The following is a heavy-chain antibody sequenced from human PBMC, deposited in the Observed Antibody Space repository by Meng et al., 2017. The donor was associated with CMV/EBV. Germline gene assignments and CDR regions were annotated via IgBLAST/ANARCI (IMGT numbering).Heavy chain of an antibody. J-gene: IGHJ5*02. Sequence: ASVKVSCKASGYTFTSYYMHWVRQAPGQGLEWMGIINPSGGSTSYAQKFQGRVTMTRDTSTSTVYMELSSLRSEDTAVYYCARDRVAARRGNWFDPWGQGTLVTVSS. D-gene: IGHD6-6*01. V-gene: IGHV1-46*01. CDR2: INPSGGST. CDR3: ARDRVAARRGNWFDP. CDR1: GYTFTSYY.